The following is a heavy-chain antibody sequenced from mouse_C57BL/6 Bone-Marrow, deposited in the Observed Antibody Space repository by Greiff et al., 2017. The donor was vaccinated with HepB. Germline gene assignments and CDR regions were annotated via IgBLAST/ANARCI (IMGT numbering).Heavy chain of an antibody. D-gene: IGHD1-1*01. CDR2: IYPGSGST. J-gene: IGHJ1*03. CDR3: ARRYYGSSWYFDV. V-gene: IGHV1-55*01. Sequence: VQLQQPGAELVKPGASVKMSCKASGYTFTSYWITWVTQRPGQGLEWIGDIYPGSGSTNYNEKFKSKATLTVDTSSSTAYMQLSSLTSEDSAVYYCARRYYGSSWYFDVWGTGTTVTVSS. CDR1: GYTFTSYW.